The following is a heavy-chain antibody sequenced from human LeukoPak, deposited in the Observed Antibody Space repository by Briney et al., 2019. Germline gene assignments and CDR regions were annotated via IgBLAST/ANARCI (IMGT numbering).Heavy chain of an antibody. V-gene: IGHV4-59*01. CDR1: GGSISAYY. CDR2: IYYSGTA. CDR3: ARGAYYFDY. J-gene: IGHJ4*02. Sequence: PSETLSLTCTVSGGSISAYYWSWIRQPPGKGLEWIGYIYYSGTANYNPSLKSRVTISVDTSKNQFSLNLSSVTAADTAVYYCARGAYYFDYWGQGTLVTVSS.